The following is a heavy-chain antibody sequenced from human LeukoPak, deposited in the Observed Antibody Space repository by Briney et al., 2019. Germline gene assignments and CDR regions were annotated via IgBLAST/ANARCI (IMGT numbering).Heavy chain of an antibody. Sequence: SGGSLRLSCTASGFPCIEYSMKWVRQAPGKGLEWISYIGIDSGNTKYADSVRGRFTISADKAKNSLHLQMNSLRVEDTAVYYCARDHNYAFDNWGQGTLVSVAS. CDR1: GFPCIEYS. V-gene: IGHV3-48*01. D-gene: IGHD1-1*01. J-gene: IGHJ4*02. CDR2: IGIDSGNT. CDR3: ARDHNYAFDN.